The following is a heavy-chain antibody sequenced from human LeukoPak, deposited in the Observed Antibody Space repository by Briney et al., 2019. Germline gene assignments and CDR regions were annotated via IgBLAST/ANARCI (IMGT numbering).Heavy chain of an antibody. CDR3: ARVGKGATTGRWIWFDP. Sequence: ASVKVSCKASGYTFTSYGISWVRQAPGQGLEWMGWISAYNGNTNYAQKLRGRVTMTTDTSTSTAYMELRSLRSDDTAVYYCARVGKGATTGRWIWFDPWGQGTLVTVSS. V-gene: IGHV1-18*01. J-gene: IGHJ5*02. CDR1: GYTFTSYG. D-gene: IGHD1-26*01. CDR2: ISAYNGNT.